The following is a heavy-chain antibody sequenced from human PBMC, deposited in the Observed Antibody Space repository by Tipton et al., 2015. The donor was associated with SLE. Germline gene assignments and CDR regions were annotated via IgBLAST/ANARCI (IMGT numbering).Heavy chain of an antibody. CDR1: GGSISSYY. CDR3: ARSIAAAGTPDRCYYYGMDV. Sequence: TLSLTCTVSGGSISSYYWSWIRQPPGKGLEWIGEINHSGSTNYNPSLKSRVTISVDTSKNQFSLKLSSVTAADTAVYYCARSIAAAGTPDRCYYYGMDVWGQGTTVTVSS. CDR2: INHSGST. D-gene: IGHD6-13*01. J-gene: IGHJ6*02. V-gene: IGHV4-34*01.